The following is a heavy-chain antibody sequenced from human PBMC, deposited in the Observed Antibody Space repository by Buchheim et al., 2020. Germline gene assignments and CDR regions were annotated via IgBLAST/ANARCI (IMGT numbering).Heavy chain of an antibody. V-gene: IGHV3-74*01. J-gene: IGHJ4*02. Sequence: EVQLVESGGGLVQPGGSLRLSCAASGFTFSSYWMHWVRQAPGKGLVWVSRINSDGTSTTYADSVKGRFTISRDNAKNTLYLQMNSLRAEDTALYYCARRSRNYYDSSGYYSDYWGQGTL. CDR1: GFTFSSYW. CDR2: INSDGTST. D-gene: IGHD3-22*01. CDR3: ARRSRNYYDSSGYYSDY.